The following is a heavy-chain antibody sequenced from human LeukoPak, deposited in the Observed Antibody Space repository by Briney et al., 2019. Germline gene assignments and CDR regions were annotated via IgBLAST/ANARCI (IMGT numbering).Heavy chain of an antibody. CDR2: VYYSGST. CDR1: GDSISSYY. Sequence: PSETLSLTWTVSGDSISSYYWSWIRQPPGKGLEWIAYVYYSGSTNYNPSLKSRVTISVDTSKNQFSLKLTSVTAADTAVYYCARQVGYSSGWYIYWGQGTLVTVSS. V-gene: IGHV4-59*08. CDR3: ARQVGYSSGWYIY. J-gene: IGHJ4*02. D-gene: IGHD6-19*01.